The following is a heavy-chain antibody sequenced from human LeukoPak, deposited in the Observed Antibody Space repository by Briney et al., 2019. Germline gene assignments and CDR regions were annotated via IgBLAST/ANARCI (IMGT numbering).Heavy chain of an antibody. J-gene: IGHJ4*02. CDR2: IVPILGTA. CDR1: GGTFSTYA. V-gene: IGHV1-69*04. CDR3: ARVPQGSSWPYYFDY. D-gene: IGHD6-13*01. Sequence: SVKVSCTASGGTFSTYAISWVRQAPGQGLEWVGRIVPILGTANYAQNFQGRVTITADRSTTAAYMELSSLRSEDTAVYYCARVPQGSSWPYYFDYWGQGTLVTVSS.